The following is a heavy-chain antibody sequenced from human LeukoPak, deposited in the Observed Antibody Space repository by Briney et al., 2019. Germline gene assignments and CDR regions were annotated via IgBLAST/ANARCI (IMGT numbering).Heavy chain of an antibody. CDR1: GFSLSTSGVG. Sequence: SGPTLVKPTQTLTLTCTFSGFSLSTSGVGVGWIRQPPGKALEWLALIYWDDDKRYSPSLKSRLTITKDTSKNQVVLTMTNMDPVDTATYYCALLTGHKQQIAEYLQHWGQGTLVTVSS. J-gene: IGHJ1*01. V-gene: IGHV2-5*02. D-gene: IGHD6-13*01. CDR3: ALLTGHKQQIAEYLQH. CDR2: IYWDDDK.